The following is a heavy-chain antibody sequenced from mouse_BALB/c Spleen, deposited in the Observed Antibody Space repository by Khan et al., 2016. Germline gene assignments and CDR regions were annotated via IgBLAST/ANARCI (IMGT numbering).Heavy chain of an antibody. J-gene: IGHJ1*01. Sequence: QIQLVQSGPELKKPGKTVKISCKAAGYTFTNYGMNWVKQAPGKGLKWMGWINTYSGESTYADDFKGRFAFSLDTSANTAYLQINNLKNEDTATYFCAIYRYYYGSSRYFDVWGAGTTVTVSS. CDR2: INTYSGES. CDR1: GYTFTNYG. D-gene: IGHD1-1*01. CDR3: AIYRYYYGSSRYFDV. V-gene: IGHV9-3-1*01.